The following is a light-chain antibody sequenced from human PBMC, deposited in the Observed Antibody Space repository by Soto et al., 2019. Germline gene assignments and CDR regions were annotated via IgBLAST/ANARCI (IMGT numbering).Light chain of an antibody. CDR2: KAS. CDR1: ESIDSW. CDR3: QQYNSYRA. V-gene: IGKV1-5*03. Sequence: DIQMTQSPSTLSASVGDRVTTTCRASESIDSWLAWHQQKPGRAPKLLISKASSLESGVPARFSGSGSGTEFTLTISSLQPDDFATYYCQQYNSYRAFGQGTKVDI. J-gene: IGKJ1*01.